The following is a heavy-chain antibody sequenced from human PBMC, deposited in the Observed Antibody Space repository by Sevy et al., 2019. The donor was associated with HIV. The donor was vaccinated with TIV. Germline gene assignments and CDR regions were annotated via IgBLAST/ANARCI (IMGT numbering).Heavy chain of an antibody. CDR1: GGSISSSSYY. CDR2: IYYSGST. D-gene: IGHD3-22*01. V-gene: IGHV4-39*01. Sequence: SETLSLTCTVSGGSISSSSYYWGWIRQPPGKGLEWIGSIYYSGSTYYNPSLKSRVTISVDTSKNQFSLTLSSVTAADTAVYYCARCITMIVVVGFDWFDPWGQGTLVTVSS. J-gene: IGHJ5*02. CDR3: ARCITMIVVVGFDWFDP.